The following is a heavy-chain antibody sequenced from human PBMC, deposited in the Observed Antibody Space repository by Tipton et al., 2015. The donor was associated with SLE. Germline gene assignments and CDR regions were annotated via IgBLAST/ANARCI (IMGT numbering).Heavy chain of an antibody. CDR3: SREKIVDTGEKVFDI. J-gene: IGHJ3*02. V-gene: IGHV4-31*03. Sequence: TLSLTCSVSGGSIRSGGYSWGWIRQHPGKGLEWIGYIYESGSTYYNPSLNSRVTISVDRSKNQFSLNLSSVTAADTAVYYCSREKIVDTGEKVFDIWGQGTMVTVSS. D-gene: IGHD1-26*01. CDR1: GGSIRSGGYS. CDR2: IYESGST.